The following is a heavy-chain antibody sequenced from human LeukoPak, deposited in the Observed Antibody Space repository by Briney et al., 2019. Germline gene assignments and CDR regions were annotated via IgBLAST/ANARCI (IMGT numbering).Heavy chain of an antibody. Sequence: PSETLSLTCTVSGGSISGYYWSWIRQPPGKGLEWIGYIYYSGSTNYNPSLKSRVTISVDTSKNQFSLNLSSVTAADTAVYYCARGVREKNRGFLPYYYYYYMDVWGKGTTVAISS. CDR1: GGSISGYY. D-gene: IGHD3-10*01. J-gene: IGHJ6*03. CDR2: IYYSGST. V-gene: IGHV4-59*01. CDR3: ARGVREKNRGFLPYYYYYYMDV.